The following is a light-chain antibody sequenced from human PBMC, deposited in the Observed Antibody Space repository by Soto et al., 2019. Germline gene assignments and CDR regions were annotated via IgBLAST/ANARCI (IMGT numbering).Light chain of an antibody. Sequence: QSALTQPASVSGSPGQSITISCTGTSNDVGGYNYVSWYQQHPGKAPKVMIYEVSNRPSGVSNRFSGSKSGNTASLTISGLQAEDEADYYCSSYTFSSTVVFGGGTKVTVL. V-gene: IGLV2-14*01. CDR2: EVS. CDR3: SSYTFSSTVV. CDR1: SNDVGGYNY. J-gene: IGLJ2*01.